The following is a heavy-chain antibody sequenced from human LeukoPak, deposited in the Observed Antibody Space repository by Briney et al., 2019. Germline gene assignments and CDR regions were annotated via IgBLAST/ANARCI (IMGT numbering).Heavy chain of an antibody. Sequence: SVKVSCKASGGTFSSYAISWVRQAPGHGLEWMGGIIPIFGTANYAQKFQGRVTITADKSTSTAYMELSSLRSEDTAVYYCARVRIGYQLLRRFDAFDIWGQGTMVTVSS. D-gene: IGHD2-2*01. CDR1: GGTFSSYA. CDR3: ARVRIGYQLLRRFDAFDI. CDR2: IIPIFGTA. V-gene: IGHV1-69*06. J-gene: IGHJ3*02.